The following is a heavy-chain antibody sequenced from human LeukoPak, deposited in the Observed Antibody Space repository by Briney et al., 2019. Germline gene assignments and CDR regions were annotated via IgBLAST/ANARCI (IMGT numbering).Heavy chain of an antibody. CDR1: GGSITNYY. CDR2: SFYSGGT. V-gene: IGHV4-59*01. D-gene: IGHD1-26*01. J-gene: IGHJ3*02. Sequence: SETLSLTCSVSGGSITNYYWSWIRQPPGKGLEWIGYSFYSGGTNYNPSLKSRVTISVDTSKKQISLKLNSVTAADTAVYYCAGIVGPRHDAFDIWGQGTMVTVSS. CDR3: AGIVGPRHDAFDI.